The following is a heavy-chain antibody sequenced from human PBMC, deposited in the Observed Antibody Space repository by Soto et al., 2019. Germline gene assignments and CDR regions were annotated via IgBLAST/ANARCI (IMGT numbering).Heavy chain of an antibody. V-gene: IGHV1-46*03. Sequence: QVQLVQSGAEVKKPGASVMLSCKTSGYAFTTFYMHWVRQAPGQGLEWMGIINPSGGSTDYAQKFQGRVTMTSDTSTSTVYMELSSLRFEDTAVYYCARAGINWFDPWGQGTLVTVSS. CDR3: ARAGINWFDP. J-gene: IGHJ5*02. CDR2: INPSGGST. CDR1: GYAFTTFY.